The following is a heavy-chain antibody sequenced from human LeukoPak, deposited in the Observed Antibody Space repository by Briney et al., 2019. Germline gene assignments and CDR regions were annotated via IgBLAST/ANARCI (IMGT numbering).Heavy chain of an antibody. CDR1: GGSISSGGYS. Sequence: PSETLSLTCAVSGGSISSGGYSWSWIRQPPGKGLEWIGEINHSGSTNYNPSLKSRVTISVDTSKNQFSLKLSSVTAADTAVYYCARARSRSKQLVHLRYFDLWGRGTLVTVSS. D-gene: IGHD6-6*01. CDR3: ARARSRSKQLVHLRYFDL. V-gene: IGHV4-30-2*01. J-gene: IGHJ2*01. CDR2: INHSGST.